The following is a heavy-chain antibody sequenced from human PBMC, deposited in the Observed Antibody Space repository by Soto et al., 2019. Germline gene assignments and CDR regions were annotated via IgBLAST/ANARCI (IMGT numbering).Heavy chain of an antibody. V-gene: IGHV1-3*05. D-gene: IGHD2-15*01. CDR3: ARGTVVTHFAY. CDR2: INAGNGNT. CDR1: GSTFTSYA. Sequence: QVQLVQSGAEEKKHGASVKVSCKAYGSTFTSYAMHWVRQAPGQRLEWMGWINAGNGNTKYSQKFQGRVTITRDTSASIAYMELSRLRSEDTAVYSCARGTVVTHFAYWGQGTLVTVSS. J-gene: IGHJ4*02.